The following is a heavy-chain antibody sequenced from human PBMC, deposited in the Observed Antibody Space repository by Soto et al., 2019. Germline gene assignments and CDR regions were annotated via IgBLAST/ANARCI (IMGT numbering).Heavy chain of an antibody. Sequence: GGSLRLSCAASGFTFSSYAMHWVRQAPGKGLEWVAVISYDGSNKYYADSVKGRFTISRDNSKNTLYLQMNSLRAEDTAVYYCARDRGFKAVAGLSFDYWGQGTLVTVSS. V-gene: IGHV3-30-3*01. CDR3: ARDRGFKAVAGLSFDY. D-gene: IGHD6-19*01. CDR2: ISYDGSNK. J-gene: IGHJ4*02. CDR1: GFTFSSYA.